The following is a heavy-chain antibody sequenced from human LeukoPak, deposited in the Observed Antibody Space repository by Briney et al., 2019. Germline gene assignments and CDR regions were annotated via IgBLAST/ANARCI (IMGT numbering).Heavy chain of an antibody. D-gene: IGHD6-19*01. CDR1: GGSISSSSYY. J-gene: IGHJ4*02. CDR2: IYYSGST. V-gene: IGHV4-39*07. CDR3: ARTSRMYSSGWNDY. Sequence: SETLSLTCTVSGGSISSSSYYWGWIRQPPGKGLEWIGSIYYSGSTYYNPSLKSRVTISVDTSKNQFSLKLSSVTAADTAVYYCARTSRMYSSGWNDYWGQGTLVTVSS.